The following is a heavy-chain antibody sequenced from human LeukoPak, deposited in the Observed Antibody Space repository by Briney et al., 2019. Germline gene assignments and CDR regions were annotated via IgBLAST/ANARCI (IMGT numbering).Heavy chain of an antibody. CDR2: IYYNGAT. V-gene: IGHV4-59*12. Sequence: SETLSLTCTVSGGSISTYYWSWIRQPPGKGLEWIGYIYYNGATDYNPSLKSRVTMSVDTSKNQFSLKLSSVTAADTAVYYCARGDVAARSEDAFDIWGQGTMVTVSS. CDR1: GGSISTYY. CDR3: ARGDVAARSEDAFDI. J-gene: IGHJ3*02. D-gene: IGHD6-6*01.